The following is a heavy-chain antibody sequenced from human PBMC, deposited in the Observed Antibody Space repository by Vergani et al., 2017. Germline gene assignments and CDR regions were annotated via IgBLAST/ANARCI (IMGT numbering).Heavy chain of an antibody. Sequence: QVQLVESGGGVVQPGGSLRLSCAASGFTFSSYAMHWVRQAPGKGLEWVAVISYDGSNKYYADSVKGRFTISRDNSKNTLYLQMNSLRAEDTAVYYCARALLLWFGEGEYYFDYWGQGTLVTVSS. CDR3: ARALLLWFGEGEYYFDY. J-gene: IGHJ4*02. CDR2: ISYDGSNK. V-gene: IGHV3-30-3*01. CDR1: GFTFSSYA. D-gene: IGHD3-10*01.